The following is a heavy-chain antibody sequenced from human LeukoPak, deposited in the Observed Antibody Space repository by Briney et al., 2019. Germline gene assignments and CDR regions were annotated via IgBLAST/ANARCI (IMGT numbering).Heavy chain of an antibody. CDR3: ARDPSITIFGVVTDNWFDP. Sequence: PGGSLRLSCAASGFTFSSYSMNWVRQAPGKGLEWVSSISSSSSYIYYADSVKGRFTISRDNAKNSLHLQMNSLRAEDTAVYYCARDPSITIFGVVTDNWFDPWGQGTLVTVSS. J-gene: IGHJ5*02. V-gene: IGHV3-21*01. D-gene: IGHD3-3*01. CDR2: ISSSSSYI. CDR1: GFTFSSYS.